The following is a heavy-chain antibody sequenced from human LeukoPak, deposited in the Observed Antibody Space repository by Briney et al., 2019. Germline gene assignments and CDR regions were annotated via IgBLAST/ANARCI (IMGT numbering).Heavy chain of an antibody. V-gene: IGHV1-69*05. D-gene: IGHD5-12*01. CDR3: AKGKRECGCDIYHFDY. CDR1: VGTFIIYA. CDR2: IIRIFCSG. J-gene: IGHJ4*02. Sequence: VAPVNVSCKASVGTFIIYAISWVRQAPGPGKGWMGRIIRIFCSGSYARKYQERVPIIMDESADKVHMALSSLRCEDTAVYYCAKGKRECGCDIYHFDYWGQGTLVTVSS.